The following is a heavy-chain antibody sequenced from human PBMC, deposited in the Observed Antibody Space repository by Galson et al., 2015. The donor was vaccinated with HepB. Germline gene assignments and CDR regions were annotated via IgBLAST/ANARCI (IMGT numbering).Heavy chain of an antibody. J-gene: IGHJ4*02. CDR2: IYYSGST. D-gene: IGHD6-13*01. V-gene: IGHV4-39*01. Sequence: ETLSLTCTVSGGSISSSSYYWGWIRQPPGKGLEWVGSIYYSGSTYYNPSLKSRVTISVDTSKNQFSLKLSSVTAADTAVYYCARWGAIAAAGTSIWGQGTLVTVSS. CDR3: ARWGAIAAAGTSI. CDR1: GGSISSSSYY.